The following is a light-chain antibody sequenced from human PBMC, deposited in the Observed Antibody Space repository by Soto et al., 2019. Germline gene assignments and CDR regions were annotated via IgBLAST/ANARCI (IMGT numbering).Light chain of an antibody. V-gene: IGKV3-15*01. CDR2: DAS. J-gene: IGKJ1*01. Sequence: EIVMTQSPATLSASPGARATLSCRASQRVSSYLAWYQQKPGQAPMLLIYDASTWATGIPARFSGSGSGTEFTLTISSLQSEDFAVYYCQQFNNWPRTFGQGTKVDNK. CDR3: QQFNNWPRT. CDR1: QRVSSY.